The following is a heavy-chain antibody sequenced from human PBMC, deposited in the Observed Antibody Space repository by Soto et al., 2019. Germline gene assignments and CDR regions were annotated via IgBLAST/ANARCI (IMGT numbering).Heavy chain of an antibody. J-gene: IGHJ6*02. D-gene: IGHD4-4*01. Sequence: QVQLVQSGAEVKKPGASVKVSCKASGYTFTDYYMHWVRQVPGQGLEWMGWINPNSGDTNYAQKFQGRVTMTRDTSISTAYMELSSLRSDDTAVYYCARGDYSVYYYHYVMDVWGQGTTVTVSS. CDR1: GYTFTDYY. V-gene: IGHV1-2*02. CDR2: INPNSGDT. CDR3: ARGDYSVYYYHYVMDV.